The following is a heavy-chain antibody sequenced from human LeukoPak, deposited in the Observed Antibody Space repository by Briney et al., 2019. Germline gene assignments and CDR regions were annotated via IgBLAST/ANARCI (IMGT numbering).Heavy chain of an antibody. CDR1: GGSISSGSYY. D-gene: IGHD3-22*01. J-gene: IGHJ3*02. Sequence: SETLSLTCTVSGGSISSGSYYWSWIRQPAGKGLEWIGRIYTSGSTNYNPSLKSRVTISVDTSKNQFSLKLSSVTAADTAVYYCAQDSREIGGAFDIWGQGTMVTVSS. CDR2: IYTSGST. V-gene: IGHV4-61*02. CDR3: AQDSREIGGAFDI.